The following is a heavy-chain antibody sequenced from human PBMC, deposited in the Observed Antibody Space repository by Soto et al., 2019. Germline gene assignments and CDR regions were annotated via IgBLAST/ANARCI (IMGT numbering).Heavy chain of an antibody. J-gene: IGHJ6*02. V-gene: IGHV3-74*01. CDR1: GFTFSSYW. D-gene: IGHD4-17*01. CDR3: ARELDDYGDYYYYGMDV. CDR2: INSDGSST. Sequence: GGSLRLSCAASGFTFSSYWMHWVRQAPGKGLVWVSRINSDGSSTSYADSVKGRFTISRDNAKNTLYLQMNSLRAEDTAVYYCARELDDYGDYYYYGMDVWGQGTTVTVSS.